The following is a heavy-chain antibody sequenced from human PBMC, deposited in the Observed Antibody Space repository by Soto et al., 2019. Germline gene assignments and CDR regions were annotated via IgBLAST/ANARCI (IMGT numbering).Heavy chain of an antibody. D-gene: IGHD6-19*01. CDR1: GGSFGGYY. V-gene: IGHV4-34*01. Sequence: SETLSLTCAVYGGSFGGYYWSWIRQPPGKGLEWIGEINHSGSTNYNPSLKSRVTISVDTSKNQFSLKLSSVTAADTAVYYCARGGIAVAGTGPYFDYWGQGTLVTVSS. CDR2: INHSGST. CDR3: ARGGIAVAGTGPYFDY. J-gene: IGHJ4*02.